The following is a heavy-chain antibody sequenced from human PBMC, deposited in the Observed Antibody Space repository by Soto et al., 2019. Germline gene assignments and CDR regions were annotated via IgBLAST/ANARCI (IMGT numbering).Heavy chain of an antibody. V-gene: IGHV1-69*05. CDR1: GGTFSSYA. CDR3: AILRRKWLPHTDAFDI. J-gene: IGHJ3*02. D-gene: IGHD3-22*01. Sequence: GASVKVSCKASGGTFSSYAISWVRQAPGQGLEWMGGIIPIFGTANYAQKFQGRVTITRDESTSTAYMELSSLRSEDTAVYYCAILRRKWLPHTDAFDIWGQGTMVTVSS. CDR2: IIPIFGTA.